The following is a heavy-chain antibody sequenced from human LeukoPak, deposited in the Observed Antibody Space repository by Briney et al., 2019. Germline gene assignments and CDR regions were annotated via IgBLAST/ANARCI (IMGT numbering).Heavy chain of an antibody. V-gene: IGHV1-2*02. J-gene: IGHJ4*02. Sequence: ASVKVSCKASGYTFIAYYMHWVRQAPGQGLEWMGWINPTSGGTDYPQKFQGRVTMTGDTSISTAYMELSRLRSDDTAVYFCARGPYGGNSYFDYWGQGTLVTVSS. D-gene: IGHD4-23*01. CDR1: GYTFIAYY. CDR3: ARGPYGGNSYFDY. CDR2: INPTSGGT.